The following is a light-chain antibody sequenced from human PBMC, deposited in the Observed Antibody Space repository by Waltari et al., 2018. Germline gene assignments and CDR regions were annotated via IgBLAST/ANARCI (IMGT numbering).Light chain of an antibody. V-gene: IGLV1-51*02. CDR1: SSNVAKNY. CDR2: EDN. Sequence: QSVLTQPPSVSAAPGQRVTISCSGGSSNVAKNYFSWYRQLPGTAPQLLMFEDNERPSGIPGRFSGSKSGTSATLDITGLQAGDEADYYCGTWDSSLSGVVFGGGTHLTVL. J-gene: IGLJ7*01. CDR3: GTWDSSLSGVV.